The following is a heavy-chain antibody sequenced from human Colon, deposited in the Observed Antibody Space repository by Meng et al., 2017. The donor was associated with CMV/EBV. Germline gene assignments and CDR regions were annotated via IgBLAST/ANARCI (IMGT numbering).Heavy chain of an antibody. CDR3: TREGFDY. CDR1: GYTFTGYW. J-gene: IGHJ4*02. Sequence: VHLVQSGVELKKPGTSVNLSCKASGYTFTGYWMHWVRQAPGQGLEWMGRIKPSTGDTNYAQNFQRRVTVTRDTSISTVYMEVNSLTSADTAVYYCTREGFDYWGQGALVTVSS. CDR2: IKPSTGDT. V-gene: IGHV1-2*06.